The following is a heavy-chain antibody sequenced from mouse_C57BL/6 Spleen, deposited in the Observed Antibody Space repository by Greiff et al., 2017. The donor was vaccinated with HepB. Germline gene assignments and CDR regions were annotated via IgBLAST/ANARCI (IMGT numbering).Heavy chain of an antibody. D-gene: IGHD2-5*01. Sequence: QVHVKQSGAELVRPGASVTLSCKASGYTFTDYEMHWVKQTPVHGLEWIGAIDPETGGTASNQKFKGKAILTSDKSSRTADMKLRSRTSEDSAVYYCTRGNYYSNYNYAMDYWGQGTSVTVSS. CDR2: IDPETGGT. CDR3: TRGNYYSNYNYAMDY. CDR1: GYTFTDYE. J-gene: IGHJ4*01. V-gene: IGHV1-15*01.